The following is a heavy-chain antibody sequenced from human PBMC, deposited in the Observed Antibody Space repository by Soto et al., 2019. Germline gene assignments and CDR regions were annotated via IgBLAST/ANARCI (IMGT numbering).Heavy chain of an antibody. Sequence: GASVKVSCKASGFTFTRSAMQWVRQARGQRLEWLGWIVVGSGNTNYAQKFQERVTITRDMSTSTAYMELSSLRSEDTAVYYCAADLSMDVWGQGTTVTVSS. CDR3: AADLSMDV. V-gene: IGHV1-58*02. CDR2: IVVGSGNT. J-gene: IGHJ6*02. CDR1: GFTFTRSA.